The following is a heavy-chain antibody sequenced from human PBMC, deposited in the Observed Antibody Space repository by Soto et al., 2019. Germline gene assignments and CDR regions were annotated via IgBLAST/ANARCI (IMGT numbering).Heavy chain of an antibody. CDR2: IYYSGST. Sequence: QVQLQESGPGLVKPSQTLSLTCTVSGGSISSGGYYWSWIRQHPGKGLEWIGYIYYSGSTYYNPSLKSRVTISVDTSKNQFSLKLSSVTAADTAVYYWARDRVAWIVVVPAAAWFDPWGQGTLVTVSS. CDR1: GGSISSGGYY. V-gene: IGHV4-31*03. J-gene: IGHJ5*02. D-gene: IGHD2-2*01. CDR3: ARDRVAWIVVVPAAAWFDP.